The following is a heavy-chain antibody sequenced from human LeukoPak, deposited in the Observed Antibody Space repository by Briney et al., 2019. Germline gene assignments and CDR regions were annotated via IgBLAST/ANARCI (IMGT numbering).Heavy chain of an antibody. CDR1: GGSISSYY. J-gene: IGHJ4*02. V-gene: IGHV4-59*12. CDR2: IYYSGST. Sequence: SETLSLTCTVSGGSISSYYWSWIRQPPGKGLEWIGYIYYSGSTNYNPSLKSRLTISVDTSKNQFSLNLSSVTAADTAMYYCARDRGGHNDFDYWGQGTLVTVSS. D-gene: IGHD5-24*01. CDR3: ARDRGGHNDFDY.